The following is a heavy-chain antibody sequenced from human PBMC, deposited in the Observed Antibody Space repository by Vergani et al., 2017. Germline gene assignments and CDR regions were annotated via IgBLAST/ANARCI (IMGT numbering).Heavy chain of an antibody. V-gene: IGHV3-64*04. Sequence: VQLVESGGGLVQPGGSLRLSCSASGFTFSSYAMHWVRQAPGKGLEYVSAISSNGGSTYYADSVKGRFTISRDNSKNTLYLQMNSLRAEDTAVYYCATTHPGFGRDRGYYYYYGMDVWGQGTTVTVSS. CDR1: GFTFSSYA. J-gene: IGHJ6*02. D-gene: IGHD3-10*01. CDR2: ISSNGGST. CDR3: ATTHPGFGRDRGYYYYYGMDV.